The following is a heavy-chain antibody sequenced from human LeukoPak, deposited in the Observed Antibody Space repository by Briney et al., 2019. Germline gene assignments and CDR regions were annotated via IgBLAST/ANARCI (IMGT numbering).Heavy chain of an antibody. CDR2: ISYDGSNK. Sequence: PGGSLRLSCAASGFTFSSYAMHWVRQAPGKGLEWVAVISYDGSNKYYADSVKGRFTISRDNSKNTLYLQMNSLRAEDTAVYYCARGAYYYDSSGYYLRYFQHWGQGTLVTASS. J-gene: IGHJ1*01. CDR3: ARGAYYYDSSGYYLRYFQH. D-gene: IGHD3-22*01. V-gene: IGHV3-30*04. CDR1: GFTFSSYA.